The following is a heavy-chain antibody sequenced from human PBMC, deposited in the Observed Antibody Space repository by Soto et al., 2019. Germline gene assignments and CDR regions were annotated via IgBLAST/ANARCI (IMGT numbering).Heavy chain of an antibody. CDR3: VCGGNFFVY. Sequence: EVQLVESGGGLVQPGGSLRLPCAASGFTFSTYWMTWVRQPPGKGLEWVASINQDGSERYYVDSVRGRFTISRDNAENSLYLQMNSLRAEDTAVYYCVCGGNFFVYWGQGPLGTVSP. D-gene: IGHD3-16*01. V-gene: IGHV3-7*03. CDR1: GFTFSTYW. J-gene: IGHJ4*02. CDR2: INQDGSER.